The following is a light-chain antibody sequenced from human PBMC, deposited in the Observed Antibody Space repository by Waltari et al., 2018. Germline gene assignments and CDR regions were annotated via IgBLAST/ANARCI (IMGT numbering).Light chain of an antibody. CDR2: DTS. J-gene: IGLJ3*02. V-gene: IGLV7-46*01. Sequence: QAVVTQEPSLTVSPGGTVTLTCGSSAGAVTSGHYPYWFQQKPGQAPRTLIYDTSNRHSWTPARFSGSLLGGKAALTLSGAQPEDEAEYYCLLSYSSVRGGVFGGGTKVTVL. CDR3: LLSYSSVRGGV. CDR1: AGAVTSGHY.